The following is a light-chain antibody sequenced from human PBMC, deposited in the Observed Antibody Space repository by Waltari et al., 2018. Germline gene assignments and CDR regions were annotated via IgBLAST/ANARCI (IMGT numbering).Light chain of an antibody. CDR2: DGA. J-gene: IGKJ1*01. CDR1: QSISSY. V-gene: IGKV3-11*01. CDR3: QQSYNWPRT. Sequence: IVLTQSPATLSLSPGERATLSCRASQSISSYLAWYQQKPGQAPRLLICDGANRATGIPARFSGSGSKTDFTLTIASLEPEDSAVYYCQQSYNWPRTFGQGTKVEIK.